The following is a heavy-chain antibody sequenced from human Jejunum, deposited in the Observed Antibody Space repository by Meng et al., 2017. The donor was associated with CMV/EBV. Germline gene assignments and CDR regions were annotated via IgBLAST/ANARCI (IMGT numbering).Heavy chain of an antibody. D-gene: IGHD1-14*01. V-gene: IGHV4-30-4*01. Sequence: SGDSISSGDSYWSWIRQPPGKGVGWIRYIYESGGTSYDPSLESRVTISVDTSKNQFPLKVMSVTAADTAVYYCAREGTNSYYFDYWGQGTLVTVSS. CDR1: GDSISSGDSY. CDR3: AREGTNSYYFDY. J-gene: IGHJ4*02. CDR2: IYESGGT.